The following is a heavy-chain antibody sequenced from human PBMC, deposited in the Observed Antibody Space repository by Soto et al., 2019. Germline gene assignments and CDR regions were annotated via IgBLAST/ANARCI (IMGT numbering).Heavy chain of an antibody. CDR1: GFTFSSYW. V-gene: IGHV3-7*01. Sequence: VGSLRLSCAASGFTFSSYWMSWVRQAPGKGLEWVANIKQDGSEKYYVDSVKGRFTISRDNAKNSLYLQMNSLRAEDTAVYYCARELWFGELYSLDYYYGMDVWGQGTTVTVSS. D-gene: IGHD3-10*01. J-gene: IGHJ6*02. CDR3: ARELWFGELYSLDYYYGMDV. CDR2: IKQDGSEK.